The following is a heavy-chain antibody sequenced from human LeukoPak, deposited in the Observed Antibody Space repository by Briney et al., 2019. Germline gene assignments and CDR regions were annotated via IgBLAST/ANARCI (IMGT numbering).Heavy chain of an antibody. CDR2: INSGGGST. CDR3: ARVQRPYCSGGSCHRTFDI. V-gene: IGHV3-64*01. D-gene: IGHD2-15*01. CDR1: GFTFSSYA. Sequence: GGSVRLSCAASGFTFSSYAMHWVRQAPGKGLEYVSAINSGGGSTYYANSVKGRFTMSRDNSKNTLYLQMGTLRAEDMAVYYCARVQRPYCSGGSCHRTFDIWGQGTMATLPS. J-gene: IGHJ3*02.